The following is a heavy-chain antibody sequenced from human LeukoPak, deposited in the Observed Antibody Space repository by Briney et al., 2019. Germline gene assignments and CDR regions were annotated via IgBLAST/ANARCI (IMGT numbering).Heavy chain of an antibody. CDR1: GYSISSGYY. CDR3: ARARRWELLRFYAFDI. V-gene: IGHV4-38-2*02. CDR2: IYHSGST. D-gene: IGHD1-26*01. J-gene: IGHJ3*02. Sequence: SETLSLTCTVSGYSISSGYYWGWIRQPPGKGLEWIGSIYHSGSTYYNPSLKSRVTISVDTSKNQFSLRLSSVTAADTAVYYCARARRWELLRFYAFDIWGQGTMVTVSS.